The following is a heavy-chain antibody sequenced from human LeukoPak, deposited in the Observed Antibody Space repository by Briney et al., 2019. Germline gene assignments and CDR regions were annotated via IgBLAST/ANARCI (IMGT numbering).Heavy chain of an antibody. D-gene: IGHD2-2*01. Sequence: GGSLRLSCAVSGFAFDDYAMYWVRQAPGKGLEWVALISWASGTHYYADSVRGRFTISRDNSKNALYLQMNSLRAEDTAVYYCARDLIYCSSTSCYGPYYYYGMDVWGQGTTVTVSS. J-gene: IGHJ6*02. V-gene: IGHV3-43D*03. CDR3: ARDLIYCSSTSCYGPYYYYGMDV. CDR1: GFAFDDYA. CDR2: ISWASGTH.